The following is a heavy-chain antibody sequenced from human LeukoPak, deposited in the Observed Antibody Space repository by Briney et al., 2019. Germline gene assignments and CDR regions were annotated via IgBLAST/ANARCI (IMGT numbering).Heavy chain of an antibody. V-gene: IGHV3-21*05. J-gene: IGHJ4*02. CDR1: GFTFSSYW. CDR2: ISGSGSYT. CDR3: ARVGSIAAAGTPDY. D-gene: IGHD6-13*01. Sequence: GGSLRLSCAASGFTFSSYWMHWVRQAPGKGLEWLSYISGSGSYTNYADSVKGRFTTSRDNAKNSLYLQMNSLRAEDTGVCYCARVGSIAAAGTPDYWGQGTLVTVSS.